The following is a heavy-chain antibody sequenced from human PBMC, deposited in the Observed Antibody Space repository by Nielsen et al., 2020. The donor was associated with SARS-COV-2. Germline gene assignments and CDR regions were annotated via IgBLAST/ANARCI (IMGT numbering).Heavy chain of an antibody. CDR3: AKVGKKEGMITFGGVIGPFDY. V-gene: IGHV3-30*18. Sequence: GESLKISCAASGFTFSSYGMHWVRQAPGKGLEWVAVISYDGSNKYYADSVKGRFTISRDNSKNTLYLQMNSLRAEDTAVYYCAKVGKKEGMITFGGVIGPFDYWGQGTLVTVSS. CDR2: ISYDGSNK. D-gene: IGHD3-16*02. CDR1: GFTFSSYG. J-gene: IGHJ4*02.